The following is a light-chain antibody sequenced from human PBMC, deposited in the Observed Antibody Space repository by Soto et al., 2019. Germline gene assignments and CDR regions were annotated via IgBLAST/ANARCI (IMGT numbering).Light chain of an antibody. CDR2: WAS. CDR1: QSVLYSSNNKNY. Sequence: DIVMTQSPDSLAVSLGESATINCKSRQSVLYSSNNKNYLAWYQQKPGQPPKLLIYWASTRESGVPDRFSGSGSGTDFTLTISSLQSEDFAVYYCQQYDNWPWTFGQGTKVDIK. J-gene: IGKJ1*01. CDR3: QQYDNWPWT. V-gene: IGKV4-1*01.